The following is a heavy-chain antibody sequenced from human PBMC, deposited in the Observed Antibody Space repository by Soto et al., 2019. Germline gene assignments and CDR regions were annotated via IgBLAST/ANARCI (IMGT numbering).Heavy chain of an antibody. CDR2: IYYSGST. CDR1: GGSISSYY. CDR3: ARESRFLEWLSINWFDP. D-gene: IGHD3-3*01. V-gene: IGHV4-59*12. J-gene: IGHJ5*02. Sequence: PSETLSLTCTVSGGSISSYYWSWIRQPPGKGLEWIGYIYYSGSTNYNPSLKSRVTISVDTSKNQFSLKLSSVTAADTAVYYCARESRFLEWLSINWFDPWGQGTLVTVSS.